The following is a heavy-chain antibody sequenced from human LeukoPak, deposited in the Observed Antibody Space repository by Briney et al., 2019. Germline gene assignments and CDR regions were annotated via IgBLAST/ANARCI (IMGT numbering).Heavy chain of an antibody. Sequence: SETLSLTCAVYGGSFSGYYWSWIRQPPGKGLEWIGEINHSGSTNYNPSLKSRVTISVDTSKNQFSLKLSSVTAADTAVYYCARVAVGTIGYWGQGTLVTVSS. D-gene: IGHD1-1*01. V-gene: IGHV4-34*01. J-gene: IGHJ4*02. CDR3: ARVAVGTIGY. CDR2: INHSGST. CDR1: GGSFSGYY.